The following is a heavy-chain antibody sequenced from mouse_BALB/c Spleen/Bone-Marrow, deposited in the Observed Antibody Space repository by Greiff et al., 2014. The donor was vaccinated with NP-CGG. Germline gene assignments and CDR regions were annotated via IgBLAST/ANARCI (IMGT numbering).Heavy chain of an antibody. CDR3: AHDAPFAY. V-gene: IGHV14-3*02. J-gene: IGHJ3*01. Sequence: VQLKESGAELVKPGASVKLSCTTSGFNIKDTYIHWVKQRPERGLEWIGRIDPANGNTKYDPEFQGKATITADTSSNTAYLHLSSLTSEDTAVYSCAHDAPFAYWGQGTLVTVSA. CDR2: IDPANGNT. D-gene: IGHD2-3*01. CDR1: GFNIKDTY.